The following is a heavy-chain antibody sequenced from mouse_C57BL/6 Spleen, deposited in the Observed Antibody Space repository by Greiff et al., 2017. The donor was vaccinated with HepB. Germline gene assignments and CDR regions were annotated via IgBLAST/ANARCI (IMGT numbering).Heavy chain of an antibody. V-gene: IGHV1-55*01. Sequence: QVQLQQPGAELVKPGASVKMSCKASGYTFTSYWITWVRQRPGQGLEWIGDIYPGSGSTNYNEKFKSKATLTVDTSASTAYMQLSSLTSEDSAVYYCARGVEMGYYFDYWGQGTTLTVSS. J-gene: IGHJ2*01. CDR1: GYTFTSYW. CDR3: ARGVEMGYYFDY. CDR2: IYPGSGST. D-gene: IGHD1-1*02.